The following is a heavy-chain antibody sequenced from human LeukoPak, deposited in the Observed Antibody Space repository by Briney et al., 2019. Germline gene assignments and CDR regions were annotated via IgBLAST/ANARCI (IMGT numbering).Heavy chain of an antibody. CDR1: GGSISSGSYY. J-gene: IGHJ4*02. Sequence: SETLSLTCTVSGGSISSGSYYWSWIRQPAGKGLEWIGRIYTSGSTNYNPSLKSRVTISVDTSKNQFSLKLSSVTAADTAVYYCAREALNWGLYYSDYWGQGTLVTVSS. V-gene: IGHV4-61*02. CDR3: AREALNWGLYYSDY. CDR2: IYTSGST. D-gene: IGHD7-27*01.